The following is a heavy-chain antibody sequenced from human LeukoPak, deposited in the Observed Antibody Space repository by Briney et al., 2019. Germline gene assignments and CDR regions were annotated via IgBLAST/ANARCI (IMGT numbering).Heavy chain of an antibody. D-gene: IGHD3-10*01. CDR2: IYHSGST. CDR3: ARGLSSGSYPFYFDY. Sequence: PSQTLSLTCAVSGGSLSSGGYSWSWIRQPPGTGLEWIGYIYHSGSTYYNPSLKSRVTISVDRSKNQFSLKLSSVTAADTAVYYCARGLSSGSYPFYFDYWGQGTLVTVSS. CDR1: GGSLSSGGYS. V-gene: IGHV4-30-2*01. J-gene: IGHJ4*02.